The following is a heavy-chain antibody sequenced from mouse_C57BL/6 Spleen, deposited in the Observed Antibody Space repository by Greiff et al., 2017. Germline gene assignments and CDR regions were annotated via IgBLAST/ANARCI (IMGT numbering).Heavy chain of an antibody. CDR1: GFNIKNTY. CDR2: IDPANGNT. J-gene: IGHJ2*01. CDR3: ARSSYGGSYDYFAY. Sequence: EVQLQQSVAELVRPGASVKLSCTASGFNIKNTYMHWVKQRPEQGLEWIGRIDPANGNTKYAQKFQGKATITADKSSNPAYLQLSSLTSEYTAIYYCARSSYGGSYDYFAYWGQGTTLTVSS. D-gene: IGHD1-1*01. V-gene: IGHV14-3*01.